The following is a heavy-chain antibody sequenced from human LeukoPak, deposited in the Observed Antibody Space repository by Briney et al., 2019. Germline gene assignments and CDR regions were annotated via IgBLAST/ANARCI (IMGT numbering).Heavy chain of an antibody. CDR3: ARDTLWSGTFDY. D-gene: IGHD3-10*01. Sequence: SETLSLTCTVSGGSISSYYWSWIRQPPGKGLEWIGYIYYSGSTDYNPSLKSRVTISVDTSKNQFSLKLSSVTAADTAVYYCARDTLWSGTFDYWGQGTLVTVSS. CDR1: GGSISSYY. J-gene: IGHJ4*02. CDR2: IYYSGST. V-gene: IGHV4-59*01.